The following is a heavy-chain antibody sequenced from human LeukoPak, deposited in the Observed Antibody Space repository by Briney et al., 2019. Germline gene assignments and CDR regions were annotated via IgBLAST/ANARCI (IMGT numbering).Heavy chain of an antibody. J-gene: IGHJ4*02. Sequence: GASVMVSCKASGYTFTTYGLFWVRQAPGQGLEWMGWISPYNGNTNYAQKVQGRVSMTTDTSTSTAYMELRSLRSDDTAVYYCARDRAASGNYYTFFDYWGQGSLVTVSS. CDR1: GYTFTTYG. V-gene: IGHV1-18*01. D-gene: IGHD3-10*01. CDR2: ISPYNGNT. CDR3: ARDRAASGNYYTFFDY.